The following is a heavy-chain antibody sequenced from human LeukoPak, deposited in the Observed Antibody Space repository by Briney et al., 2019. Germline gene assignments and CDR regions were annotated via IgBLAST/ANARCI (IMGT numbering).Heavy chain of an antibody. CDR2: ISYEGSNK. J-gene: IGHJ4*02. CDR1: GFTFSSYG. V-gene: IGHV3-30*18. Sequence: GRSLRLSCAASGFTFSSYGMHWVRQAPGKGLEWVAVISYEGSNKYYADSVKGRFTISRDNSKNTLYLQMNSLRDEDTAVYYCAKAIEDTFIHYWGQGTLVTVSS. CDR3: AKAIEDTFIHY. D-gene: IGHD2-15*01.